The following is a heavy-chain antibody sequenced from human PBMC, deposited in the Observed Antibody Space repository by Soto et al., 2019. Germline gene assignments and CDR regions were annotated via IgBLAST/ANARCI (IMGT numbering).Heavy chain of an antibody. D-gene: IGHD5-12*01. V-gene: IGHV4-30-4*01. CDR1: GGSISSGDYY. CDR2: IYYSGST. J-gene: IGHJ4*02. CDR3: AREGGSGYDHGKDGFDY. Sequence: QVQLQESGPGLVKPSQTLSLTCTVSGGSISSGDYYWSWIRQPPGKGLEWIGYIYYSGSTYYNPSLKSRVTISVDTSKNQFSLKLSSVTAADTAVYYCAREGGSGYDHGKDGFDYWGQGTLVTVSS.